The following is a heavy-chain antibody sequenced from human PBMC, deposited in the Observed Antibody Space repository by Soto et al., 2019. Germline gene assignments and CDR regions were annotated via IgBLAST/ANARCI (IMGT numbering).Heavy chain of an antibody. CDR1: GGSVSSGSDY. CDR3: ARDRRRGYSYGYFFWFDP. Sequence: SETMSLTCTVSGGSVSSGSDYWSWIRQPPGKGLEWIGYIYYSGSTNYNPSLKSRVTISVDTSKNQFSLKLSSVTAADTAVYYCARDRRRGYSYGYFFWFDPWGQGTLVTVSS. J-gene: IGHJ5*02. CDR2: IYYSGST. D-gene: IGHD5-18*01. V-gene: IGHV4-61*01.